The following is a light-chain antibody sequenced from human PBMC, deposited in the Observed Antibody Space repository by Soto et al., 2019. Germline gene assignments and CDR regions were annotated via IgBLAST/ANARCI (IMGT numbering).Light chain of an antibody. CDR1: QNVSSSY. J-gene: IGKJ5*01. V-gene: IGKV3-20*01. CDR2: DAS. CDR3: QHFGGSPLT. Sequence: EIVLTQSPGTLSLSPGEKATLSCRASQNVSSSYLAWYQQKPGQAPRFLIYDASSRATGIPDRFSGSGSGTDFTLTISRLEPEDFAVYFCQHFGGSPLTFGQGTRLEIK.